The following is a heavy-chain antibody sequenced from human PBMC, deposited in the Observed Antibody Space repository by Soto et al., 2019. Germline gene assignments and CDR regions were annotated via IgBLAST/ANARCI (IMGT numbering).Heavy chain of an antibody. V-gene: IGHV4-59*01. CDR3: ARGIPGYYFDY. CDR2: IYYSGST. J-gene: IGHJ4*02. Sequence: SETLSLTCTVSGGSISSFYLSWIRQPPGKGLEWIGYIYYSGSTNYNPSLKSRVTISVDTSKNQFSLKLSSVTAADTAVYYCARGIPGYYFDYWGQGTLVTVSS. CDR1: GGSISSFY.